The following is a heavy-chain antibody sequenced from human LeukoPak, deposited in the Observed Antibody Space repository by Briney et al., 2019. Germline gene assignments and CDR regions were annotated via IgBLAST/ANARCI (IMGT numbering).Heavy chain of an antibody. J-gene: IGHJ3*02. CDR3: AKAAGQWANAFDI. V-gene: IGHV3-9*01. Sequence: PGGSLRLSCAASGFTVNSNYLSWVRQAPGKGLEWVSGISWNSGSIGYADSVKGRFTISRDNAKNSLYLQMNSLRAEDTALYYCAKAAGQWANAFDIWGQGTMVTVSS. D-gene: IGHD6-19*01. CDR2: ISWNSGSI. CDR1: GFTVNSNY.